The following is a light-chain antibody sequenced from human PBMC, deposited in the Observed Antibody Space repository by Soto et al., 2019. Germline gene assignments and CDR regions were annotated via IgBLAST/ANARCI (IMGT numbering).Light chain of an antibody. V-gene: IGKV3-15*01. Sequence: EVVMTQSPATLSVSPGEGATLSCRASQSVRSNLAWYQQKPGQAPRLLIYGASTRATGIPARFSGSGSGTEFTLTISSLESEDFAVYYCQHYDNWPPYTFGQGTKLEIK. CDR2: GAS. J-gene: IGKJ2*01. CDR1: QSVRSN. CDR3: QHYDNWPPYT.